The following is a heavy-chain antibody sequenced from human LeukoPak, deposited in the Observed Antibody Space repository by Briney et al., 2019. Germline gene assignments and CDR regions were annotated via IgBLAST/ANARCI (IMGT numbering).Heavy chain of an antibody. CDR2: IYYSGST. V-gene: IGHV4-39*01. Sequence: SETLSLTCSVSGGSISSSSYYWSWIRQPPGKGLEWIGSIYYSGSTYHNPSLKSRVTISVDTSKNQLSLKLSSVTAADTAVYYCARFSTVTTSYWGQGTLVTVSS. J-gene: IGHJ4*02. CDR1: GGSISSSSYY. D-gene: IGHD4-17*01. CDR3: ARFSTVTTSY.